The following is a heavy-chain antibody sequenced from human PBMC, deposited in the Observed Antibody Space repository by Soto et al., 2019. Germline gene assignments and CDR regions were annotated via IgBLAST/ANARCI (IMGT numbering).Heavy chain of an antibody. J-gene: IGHJ5*02. V-gene: IGHV4-31*03. D-gene: IGHD1-20*01. CDR2: IYYSGST. CDR3: AGGRFNNLNWFDP. Sequence: PSETLSLTCTVSGVSISSGGYYWSWIRQHPEKGLEWIGYIYYSGSTYYNPSLKSRVTISVDTSKNQFSLKLSSVTAADTAVYYCAGGRFNNLNWFDPWGQGTLVTVSS. CDR1: GVSISSGGYY.